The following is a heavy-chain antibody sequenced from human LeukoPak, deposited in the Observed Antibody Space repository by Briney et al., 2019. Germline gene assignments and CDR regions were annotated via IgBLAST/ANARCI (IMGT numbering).Heavy chain of an antibody. D-gene: IGHD1-26*01. CDR3: ARDSSGSGIGFDY. V-gene: IGHV4-59*11. CDR1: GGSISSRY. CDR2: IYYSGST. J-gene: IGHJ4*02. Sequence: PSETLSLTCTVSGGSISSRYWSWIRQPPGKGLEWIGYIYYSGSTNYNPSLKSRVTISVDTSKNQFSLKLSSVTAADTAVYYCARDSSGSGIGFDYWGQGTLVTVSS.